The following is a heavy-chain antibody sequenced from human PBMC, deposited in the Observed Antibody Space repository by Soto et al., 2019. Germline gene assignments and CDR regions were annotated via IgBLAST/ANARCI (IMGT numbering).Heavy chain of an antibody. CDR2: INHSGST. V-gene: IGHV4-34*01. CDR1: GGSFSGYY. CDR3: ARATVVTRLYWFDP. D-gene: IGHD4-17*01. Sequence: NPXETLCLTCSVYGGSFSGYYWSWIRQPPGKGLEWIGEINHSGSTNYNPSLKSRVTISLDTSKNQFSLKLSSVTAADTAVYYCARATVVTRLYWFDPWGQGTLVTVYS. J-gene: IGHJ5*02.